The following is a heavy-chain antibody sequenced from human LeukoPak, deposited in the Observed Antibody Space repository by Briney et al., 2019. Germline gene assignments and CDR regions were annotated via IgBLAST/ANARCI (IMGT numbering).Heavy chain of an antibody. Sequence: ASVKVFCKASGYTFNAYYVHWVRLAPGEGLEWMGRIIPILGIANYAQKFQGRVTITADKSTRTAYMELSSLRSDDTAMFYCARDIRTGDNYFDYWGQGTLVTVSS. V-gene: IGHV1-69*04. D-gene: IGHD1-14*01. CDR3: ARDIRTGDNYFDY. CDR1: GYTFNAYY. J-gene: IGHJ4*02. CDR2: IIPILGIA.